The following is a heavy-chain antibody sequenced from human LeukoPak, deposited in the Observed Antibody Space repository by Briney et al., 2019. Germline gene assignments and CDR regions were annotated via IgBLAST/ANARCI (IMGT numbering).Heavy chain of an antibody. CDR2: ISLLSSHV. V-gene: IGHV3-21*01. Sequence: PAGSLRLSCSASGFTFSDYDMNWVRQAPGKGLEWVSSISLLSSHVYYGDSVKGRFSISRDNAKNSLYLQMNSLGAEDTAIYYCGRAFPPLRTSSAGDLWGQGILVTDSS. CDR3: GRAFPPLRTSSAGDL. CDR1: GFTFSDYD. D-gene: IGHD3-16*01. J-gene: IGHJ4*02.